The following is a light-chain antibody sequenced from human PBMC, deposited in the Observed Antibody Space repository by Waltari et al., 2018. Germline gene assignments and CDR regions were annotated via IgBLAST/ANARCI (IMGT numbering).Light chain of an antibody. J-gene: IGKJ1*01. CDR2: KGS. V-gene: IGKV1-5*03. CDR1: QSISYW. CDR3: QQYNTYPWT. Sequence: DIQMTQSPSTLSASVGDRVTITCRASQSISYWLAWYQQKPGKAPKLLIYKGSNVESGVPSRFSGSGSGTELTLTIDSLQPDDFATYYCQQYNTYPWTFGQGTKVEIK.